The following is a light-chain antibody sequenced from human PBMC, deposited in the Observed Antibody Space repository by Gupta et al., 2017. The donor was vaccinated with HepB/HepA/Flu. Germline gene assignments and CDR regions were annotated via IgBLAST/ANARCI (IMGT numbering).Light chain of an antibody. J-gene: IGKJ1*01. CDR1: QSVSSSY. V-gene: IGKV3-20*01. CDR2: GAS. Sequence: EIVLTQSPGTLSLSPGERATLSCRASQSVSSSYLAWYQQKPGQAPRLLIYGASSRATGIPDRFTGRWHGTDFTLTISRLEPEDFAVYYCQQYGSSPWWTFGQGTKVEIK. CDR3: QQYGSSPWWT.